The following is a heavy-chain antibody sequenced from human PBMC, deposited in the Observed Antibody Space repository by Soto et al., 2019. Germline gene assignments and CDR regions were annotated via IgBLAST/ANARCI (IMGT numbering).Heavy chain of an antibody. CDR2: IYSGGST. Sequence: GGSLRLSCAASGFTVISNYMSLVRQAPGEGLEWVSVIYSGGSTYYADSVKGRFTISRDNSKNTLYLQMNSLRAEDTAVYYCARELTGALYYYYGMDVWGQGTTVTVSS. J-gene: IGHJ6*02. CDR3: ARELTGALYYYYGMDV. CDR1: GFTVISNY. V-gene: IGHV3-66*01. D-gene: IGHD7-27*01.